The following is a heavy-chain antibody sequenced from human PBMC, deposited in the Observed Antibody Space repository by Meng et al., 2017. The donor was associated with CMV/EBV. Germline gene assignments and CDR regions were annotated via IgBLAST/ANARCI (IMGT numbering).Heavy chain of an antibody. J-gene: IGHJ6*02. CDR2: IYYSGST. V-gene: IGHV4-59*01. CDR1: GGSISSYY. Sequence: SETLSLTCTVSGGSISSYYWSWIRQPPGKGLEWIGYIYYSGSTNYNPSLKSRVTISVDTSKNQFSLKLSSVTAADTAVYYCARDGAARPSYYYYGMDVWGQGTTVTVSS. D-gene: IGHD6-6*01. CDR3: ARDGAARPSYYYYGMDV.